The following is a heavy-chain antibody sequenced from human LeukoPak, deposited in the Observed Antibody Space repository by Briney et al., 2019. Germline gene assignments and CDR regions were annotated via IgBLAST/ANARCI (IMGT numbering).Heavy chain of an antibody. V-gene: IGHV4-39*02. CDR1: GGSISSSSYY. J-gene: IGHJ6*03. CDR2: IYYSGST. Sequence: PSETLSLTCTVSGGSISSSSYYWGWIRQPPGKGLEWIGSIYYSGSTYYNPSLKSQVTISVDTSKNHFSLKLSSVTAAGTAVYYCASLYSSGWSGYYYYMDVWGKGTTITVSS. CDR3: ASLYSSGWSGYYYYMDV. D-gene: IGHD6-19*01.